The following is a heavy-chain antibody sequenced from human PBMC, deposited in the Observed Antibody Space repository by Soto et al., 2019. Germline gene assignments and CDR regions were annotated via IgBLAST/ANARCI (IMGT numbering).Heavy chain of an antibody. CDR3: ARQSTVFYGDSSTLYDY. V-gene: IGHV4-59*08. J-gene: IGHJ4*02. Sequence: SETLSLTCTVSGGSISSYYWSWIRQPPGKGLEWIGYIYYSGSTNYNPSLKSRVTISVDTSKNQFSLKLSSVTAADTAVYYCARQSTVFYGDSSTLYDYWGQGTLVTVSS. CDR2: IYYSGST. D-gene: IGHD4-17*01. CDR1: GGSISSYY.